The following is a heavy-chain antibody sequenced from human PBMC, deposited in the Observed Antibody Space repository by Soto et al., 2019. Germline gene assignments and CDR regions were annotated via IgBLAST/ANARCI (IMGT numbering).Heavy chain of an antibody. CDR1: GYSVSSSDYY. CDR2: MFYSGLT. CDR3: APLTVSLSGPYGIHV. D-gene: IGHD2-15*01. J-gene: IGHJ6*02. Sequence: PSETLSLTCSVSGYSVSSSDYYWAWIRQPPGKGLEWIGSMFYSGLTYYNPALNSRVTLSVDTSKNHFSVRLNSVTAADTAVYYCAPLTVSLSGPYGIHVWGQGTTVTVSS. V-gene: IGHV4-39*01.